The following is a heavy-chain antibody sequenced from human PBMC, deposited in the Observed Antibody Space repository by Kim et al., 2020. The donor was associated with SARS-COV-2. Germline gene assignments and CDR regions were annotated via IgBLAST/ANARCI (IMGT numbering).Heavy chain of an antibody. CDR2: IYYSGST. J-gene: IGHJ4*02. CDR1: GGSISSGGYY. D-gene: IGHD3-16*02. Sequence: SETLSLTCTVSGGSISSGGYYWSWIRQHPGKGLEWIGYIYYSGSTYYNPSLKSRVTISVDTSKNQFSLKLSSVTAADTAVYYCARVLGGSYRLPVDYWGQGTLVTVSS. CDR3: ARVLGGSYRLPVDY. V-gene: IGHV4-31*03.